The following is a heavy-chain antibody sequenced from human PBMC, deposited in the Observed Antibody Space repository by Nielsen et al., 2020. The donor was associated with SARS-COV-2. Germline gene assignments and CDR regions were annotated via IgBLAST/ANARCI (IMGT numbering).Heavy chain of an antibody. CDR2: INHSGST. V-gene: IGHV4-34*01. J-gene: IGHJ6*02. D-gene: IGHD3-10*01. Sequence: RQAPGKGLEWIGEINHSGSTNYNPSLKSRVTISVDTSENQFSLKLSSVTAADTAVYYCARGWNYYGSGSYPHYYYYGMDVWGQGTTVTVSS. CDR3: ARGWNYYGSGSYPHYYYYGMDV.